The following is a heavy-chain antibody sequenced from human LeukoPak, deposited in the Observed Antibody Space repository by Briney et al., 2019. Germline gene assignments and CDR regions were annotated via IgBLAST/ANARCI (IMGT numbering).Heavy chain of an antibody. D-gene: IGHD6-19*01. CDR3: ARLGSGWPYYFDY. J-gene: IGHJ4*02. V-gene: IGHV4-59*08. Sequence: PSETLSLTCTASGGSISSYYWSWIRQPPGKGLEWIGYIYYSGSTNYNPSLKSRVTISVDTSKNQFSLKLSSVTAADTAVYYCARLGSGWPYYFDYWGQGTLVTVSS. CDR2: IYYSGST. CDR1: GGSISSYY.